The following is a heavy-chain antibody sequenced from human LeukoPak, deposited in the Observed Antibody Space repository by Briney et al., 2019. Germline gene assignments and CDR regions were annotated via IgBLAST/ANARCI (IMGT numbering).Heavy chain of an antibody. CDR1: GFTFSSYA. CDR2: ISYDGSNK. V-gene: IGHV3-30-3*01. CDR3: ARDRRKAGAVTVFDY. J-gene: IGHJ4*02. Sequence: GGSLRLSWAASGFTFSSYAMHWVRQAPGKGLEWVAVISYDGSNKYYADSVKGRFTISRDNSKNTLYLQMNSLRAEDTAVYYCARDRRKAGAVTVFDYGGQGPLVTVSS. D-gene: IGHD6-19*01.